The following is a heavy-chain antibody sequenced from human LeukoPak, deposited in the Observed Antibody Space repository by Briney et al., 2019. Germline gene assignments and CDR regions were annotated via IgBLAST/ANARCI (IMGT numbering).Heavy chain of an antibody. Sequence: GGSLRLSCAASGFTFSSYWMHWVRQAPGKGLVWVSLINSDGSSTTYADSVKGRFTISRDSSKNTLHLQMSSLRAEDTAVYYCATVSRQWLALGSDYWGQGTLVTVSS. D-gene: IGHD6-19*01. CDR2: INSDGSST. CDR1: GFTFSSYW. CDR3: ATVSRQWLALGSDY. V-gene: IGHV3-74*01. J-gene: IGHJ4*02.